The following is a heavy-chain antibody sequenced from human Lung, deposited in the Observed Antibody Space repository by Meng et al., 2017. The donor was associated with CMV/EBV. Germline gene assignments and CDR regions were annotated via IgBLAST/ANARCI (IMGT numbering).Heavy chain of an antibody. J-gene: IGHJ3*02. V-gene: IGHV3-15*01. Sequence: GGSLRLXCAASGFTFSNAWMSWVRQAPGKGLEWVGRIKSKTDGGTTDYAAHVKGRFTISRDDSKNTLYLQMNSLKTEETAVYYCTTDRYSYGYFAFDIWGQGXMVTVSS. D-gene: IGHD5-18*01. CDR2: IKSKTDGGTT. CDR3: TTDRYSYGYFAFDI. CDR1: GFTFSNAW.